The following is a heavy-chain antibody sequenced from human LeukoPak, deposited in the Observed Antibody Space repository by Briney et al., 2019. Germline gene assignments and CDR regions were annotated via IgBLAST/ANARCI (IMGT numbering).Heavy chain of an antibody. Sequence: ASVKVSCKASGGTFSSYAISWVRQAPGQGLEWMGGIIPIFGTDNYEQKFQGRVTIPADKSASTAYMELSSLRSEDTAVYYCASCRDIVVVPAANDLDYWGQGTLVTVSS. CDR1: GGTFSSYA. V-gene: IGHV1-69*06. CDR3: ASCRDIVVVPAANDLDY. D-gene: IGHD2-2*01. CDR2: IIPIFGTD. J-gene: IGHJ4*02.